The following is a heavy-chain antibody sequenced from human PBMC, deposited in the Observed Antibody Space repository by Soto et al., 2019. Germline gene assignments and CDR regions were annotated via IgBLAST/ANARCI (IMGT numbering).Heavy chain of an antibody. Sequence: GGSLRLSCAASGFTFSSYSMNWVRQAPGKGLEWVSSISSSSSYIYYADSVKGRFTISRDNAKNSLYLQMNSLRAEDTAVYYSAGRGIVLMVYAEYWGQGTLVTVSS. CDR3: AGRGIVLMVYAEY. CDR2: ISSSSSYI. V-gene: IGHV3-21*01. D-gene: IGHD2-8*01. J-gene: IGHJ4*02. CDR1: GFTFSSYS.